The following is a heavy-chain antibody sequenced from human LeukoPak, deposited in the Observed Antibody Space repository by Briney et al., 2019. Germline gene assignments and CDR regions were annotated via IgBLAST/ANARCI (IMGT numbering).Heavy chain of an antibody. CDR1: GYTFTSYY. CDR3: ARIGSNYVWGH. J-gene: IGHJ4*02. CDR2: INPSGGST. V-gene: IGHV1-46*01. Sequence: GASVKVSCKASGYTFTSYYMHWVRQAPGQGLEWMGIINPSGGSTSYAQKFQGRVTITADESTSTAYMELSSLRSEDTAVYYCARIGSNYVWGHWGQGTLVTVSS. D-gene: IGHD3-16*01.